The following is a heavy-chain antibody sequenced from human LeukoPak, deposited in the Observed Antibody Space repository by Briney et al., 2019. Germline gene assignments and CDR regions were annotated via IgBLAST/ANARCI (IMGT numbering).Heavy chain of an antibody. Sequence: GGSLRLSCAASGFTFKTYAMNWVRQVPGKGPEWVSSMSGSGSSTDYADSVKGRFTISRDNSKNTLYLQMNSLGAEDTALYYCAKDAQGLVRGGIYFDFWGQGSLVTVSS. CDR2: MSGSGSST. J-gene: IGHJ4*02. CDR3: AKDAQGLVRGGIYFDF. D-gene: IGHD6-19*01. V-gene: IGHV3-23*01. CDR1: GFTFKTYA.